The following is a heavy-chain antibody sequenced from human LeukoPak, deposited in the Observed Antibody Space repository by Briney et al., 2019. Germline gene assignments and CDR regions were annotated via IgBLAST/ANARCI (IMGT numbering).Heavy chain of an antibody. CDR2: IRSKANYYAT. CDR3: ARRAGAYSHPYDY. J-gene: IGHJ4*02. D-gene: IGHD4/OR15-4a*01. CDR1: GFTFNGFD. V-gene: IGHV3-73*01. Sequence: PGGSLKLSCAASGFTFNGFDMHWVRQASGKGLEWVGRIRSKANYYATAYAASVKGRFTISRDDSKNTAYLQMNSLKTEDTAVYYCARRAGAYSHPYDYWGQGTLVTVSS.